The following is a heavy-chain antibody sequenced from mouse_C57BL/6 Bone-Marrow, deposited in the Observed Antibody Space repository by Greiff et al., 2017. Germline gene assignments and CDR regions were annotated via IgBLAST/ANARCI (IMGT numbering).Heavy chain of an antibody. CDR2: ISSGGSYT. CDR1: GFTFSSYG. J-gene: IGHJ4*01. Sequence: EVMLVESGGDLVKPGGSLKLSCAASGFTFSSYGMSWVRQTPGKRLEWVATISSGGSYTYYPDSVKGRFTISRDNAKNTLYLQMSSRKSEDTAMYYCARRGDGTMDYWGQGTSVTVSS. CDR3: ARRGDGTMDY. V-gene: IGHV5-6*02.